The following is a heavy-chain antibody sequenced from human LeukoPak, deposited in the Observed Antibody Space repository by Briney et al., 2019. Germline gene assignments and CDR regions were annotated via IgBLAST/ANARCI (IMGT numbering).Heavy chain of an antibody. Sequence: GESLKISCKGSGYSFTTYWIGWVRQMPGKGLEWMGIIYPGDSDTTYSPSFQGQVTISADKSISTAYLQWSSLKASDTAMYYCARQLGGGNSGSYSRPYYFDYWGQGTLVTVSS. CDR2: IYPGDSDT. J-gene: IGHJ4*02. CDR1: GYSFTTYW. CDR3: ARQLGGGNSGSYSRPYYFDY. V-gene: IGHV5-51*01. D-gene: IGHD1-26*01.